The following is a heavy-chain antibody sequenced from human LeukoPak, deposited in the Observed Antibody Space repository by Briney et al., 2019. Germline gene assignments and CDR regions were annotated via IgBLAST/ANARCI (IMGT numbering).Heavy chain of an antibody. CDR1: GYSISSGYY. Sequence: SETLSLTCAVSGYSISSGYYWGWIRQPPGKGLEWIGSIYHSGSTYYNPSLKSRVTISVDTSKNQFSLKLSSVTAADTAVYYCASRSSYLDYWGQGTLVTVSS. J-gene: IGHJ4*02. CDR2: IYHSGST. V-gene: IGHV4-38-2*01. CDR3: ASRSSYLDY.